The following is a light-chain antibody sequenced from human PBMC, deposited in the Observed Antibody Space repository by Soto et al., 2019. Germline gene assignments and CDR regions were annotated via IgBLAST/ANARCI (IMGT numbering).Light chain of an antibody. Sequence: EVVLTQSPGTLSLSPGERATLSCRASQGVSNTYLSWYQQKPHKPPRLLYYSASRRATGITDRFSGSGSGADFTLTISRLAPDDFAVYYCPQYGSSGTFGQGTKVDIK. J-gene: IGKJ1*01. V-gene: IGKV3-20*01. CDR2: SAS. CDR3: PQYGSSGT. CDR1: QGVSNTY.